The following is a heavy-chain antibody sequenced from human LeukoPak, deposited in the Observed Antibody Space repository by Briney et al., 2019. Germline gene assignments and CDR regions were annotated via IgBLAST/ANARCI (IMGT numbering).Heavy chain of an antibody. CDR3: ARRRSSYFDY. CDR1: GVSISSYY. V-gene: IGHV4-59*08. Sequence: SETLSLTCTVSGVSISSYYWSWIRQPPGKGLEWIGYIYYSGRTNYNPSLKRRVTISVDTSKNQSSLKLSSVTAADTAVYYCARRRSSYFDYWGQGTLVTVSS. J-gene: IGHJ4*02. CDR2: IYYSGRT.